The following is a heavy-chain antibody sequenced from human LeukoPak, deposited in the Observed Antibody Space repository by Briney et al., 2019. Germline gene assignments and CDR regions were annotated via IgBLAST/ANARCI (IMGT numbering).Heavy chain of an antibody. CDR1: GVSISSSSYY. CDR2: IYYTETT. D-gene: IGHD1-14*01. V-gene: IGHV4-39*01. Sequence: SETLSPTCTVSGVSISSSSYYWGWIRQSPGKGLEWIGSIYYTETTQYNPSLKSRVTISVDTSKNQFSLRLTSVTAADTAVYYCATVNRNGFRSDSWGQGTLVAVSS. CDR3: ATVNRNGFRSDS. J-gene: IGHJ4*02.